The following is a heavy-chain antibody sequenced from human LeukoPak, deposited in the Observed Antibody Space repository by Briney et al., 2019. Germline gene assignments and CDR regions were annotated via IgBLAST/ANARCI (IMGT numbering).Heavy chain of an antibody. CDR1: GFTISSTNL. CDR3: TRKFIFVPRGYWFDY. V-gene: IGHV4-4*02. J-gene: IGHJ4*02. D-gene: IGHD3-3*02. Sequence: PSGTLTLTCAASGFTISSTNLWSCGHPPAKELEEWTGEINHSRSTNYDPSLKSRIIISVDKSKNQFPLKMSFMTADDTAVYYCTRKFIFVPRGYWFDYWGQGTLVTVSS. CDR2: INHSRST.